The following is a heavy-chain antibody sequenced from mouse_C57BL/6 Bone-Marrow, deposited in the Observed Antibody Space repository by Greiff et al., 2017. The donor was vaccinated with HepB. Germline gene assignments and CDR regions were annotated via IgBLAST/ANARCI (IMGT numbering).Heavy chain of an antibody. D-gene: IGHD1-1*01. Sequence: EVQLQQSGPELVKPGASVKISCKASGYTFTDYYMNWVKQSHGKSLEWIGDINPNNGGTSYNQKFKGKATLTVDKSSSTAYMELRSLTSEDSAVYYCARRDYYGYWYFDVWGTGTTVTVSS. CDR3: ARRDYYGYWYFDV. CDR1: GYTFTDYY. V-gene: IGHV1-26*01. J-gene: IGHJ1*03. CDR2: INPNNGGT.